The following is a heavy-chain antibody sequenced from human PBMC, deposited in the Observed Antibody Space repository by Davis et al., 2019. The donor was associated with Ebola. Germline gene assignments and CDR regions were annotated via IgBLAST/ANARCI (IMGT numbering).Heavy chain of an antibody. CDR2: IKQDGSEK. CDR3: TKGGSRRFLEWLKPLPGFYGMDV. V-gene: IGHV3-7*01. Sequence: GGSLRLSCAASGFTFSSYWMSWVRQAPGKGLEWVANIKQDGSEKYYVDSVKGRFTISRDNAKNSLYLQMNSLRAEDTAVYYCTKGGSRRFLEWLKPLPGFYGMDVWGQGTTVTVSS. D-gene: IGHD3-3*01. J-gene: IGHJ6*02. CDR1: GFTFSSYW.